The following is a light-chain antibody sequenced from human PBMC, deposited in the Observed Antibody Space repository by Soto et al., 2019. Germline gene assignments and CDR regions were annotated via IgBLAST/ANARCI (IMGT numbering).Light chain of an antibody. J-gene: IGKJ1*01. CDR2: EVS. CDR1: QSLLHRDGKTY. V-gene: IGKV2D-29*01. CDR3: MQSRQVPWT. Sequence: DIMMTQTPLSLSVTPGQPVSISCKSSQSLLHRDGKTYLYWYLQKSGQPPQLLIYEVSNRFSGVPDRFSGSGSGTDFTLTLSRVEAGDVGVYYCMQSRQVPWTFGQGTKVEIK.